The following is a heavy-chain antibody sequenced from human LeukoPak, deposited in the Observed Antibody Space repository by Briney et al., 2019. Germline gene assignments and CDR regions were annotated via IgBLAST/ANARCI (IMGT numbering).Heavy chain of an antibody. CDR2: ISGSGGST. CDR1: GFTFSSYA. J-gene: IGHJ4*02. V-gene: IGHV3-23*01. Sequence: GGSLRLSCAASGFTFSSYAMSWVRQAPGKGLEWVSAISGSGGSTYYADSVKGRFTISRDNSKNTLYLQMNSLRAEDTAVYYCAKEGSLWFGELSPFDYWGQGTLVTVSS. D-gene: IGHD3-10*01. CDR3: AKEGSLWFGELSPFDY.